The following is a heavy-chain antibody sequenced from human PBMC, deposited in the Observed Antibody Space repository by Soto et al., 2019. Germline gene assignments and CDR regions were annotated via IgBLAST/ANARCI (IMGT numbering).Heavy chain of an antibody. CDR1: GFTFSSYS. CDR2: ISSSSSYI. V-gene: IGHV3-21*01. J-gene: IGHJ6*02. Sequence: AGGSLRLSCAASGFTFSSYSMNWVRQAPGKGLEWVSSISSSSSYIYYADSVKGRFTISRDNAKNSLYLQMNSLRAEDTAVYYCARVMGLYCSSTSCYGGYYYGMDVWGQGTTVTVSS. D-gene: IGHD2-2*01. CDR3: ARVMGLYCSSTSCYGGYYYGMDV.